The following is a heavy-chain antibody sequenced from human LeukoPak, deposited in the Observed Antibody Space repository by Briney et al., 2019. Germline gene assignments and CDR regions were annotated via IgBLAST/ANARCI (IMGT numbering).Heavy chain of an antibody. Sequence: GGSLRLSCAASGFTFSSYAMSWVRQAPGKGLEWVSAISGSGGSTYYADSVKGRFTISRDNSKNTLYLQMNSLSAEDTAVYYCAKAIYDYVWGSYRYIDYWGQGTLVTVSS. CDR2: ISGSGGST. J-gene: IGHJ4*02. V-gene: IGHV3-23*01. D-gene: IGHD3-16*02. CDR3: AKAIYDYVWGSYRYIDY. CDR1: GFTFSSYA.